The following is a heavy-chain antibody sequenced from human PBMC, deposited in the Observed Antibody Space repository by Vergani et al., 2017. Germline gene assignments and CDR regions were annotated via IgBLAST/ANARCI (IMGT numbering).Heavy chain of an antibody. CDR3: ARHSIAVVPPAYYYYYGMDG. Sequence: QVQLQESGPGLVKPSETLSLTCAVSGYSISSGYYWSWIRQPPGKGLEWIGSIYHSGSTYYNPSLKSRVTISVDTSKNQFSLKLSSVTAADTAVYYCARHSIAVVPPAYYYYYGMDGWGQGTTVTVSS. J-gene: IGHJ6*02. CDR1: GYSISSGYY. D-gene: IGHD6-19*01. V-gene: IGHV4-38-2*01. CDR2: IYHSGST.